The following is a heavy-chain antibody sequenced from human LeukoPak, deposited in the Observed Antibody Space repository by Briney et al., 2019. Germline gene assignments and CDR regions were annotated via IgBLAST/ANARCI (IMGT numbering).Heavy chain of an antibody. V-gene: IGHV1-18*01. J-gene: IGHJ6*03. D-gene: IGHD3-16*01. Sequence: ASVKVSCKASGYTFTSYAMNWVRQAPGQGLEWMGWISAYNGNTNYAQKLQGRVTMTTDTSTSTAYMELRSLRSDDTAVYYCARRLGSYYYYYMDVWGKGTTVTVSS. CDR1: GYTFTSYA. CDR3: ARRLGSYYYYYMDV. CDR2: ISAYNGNT.